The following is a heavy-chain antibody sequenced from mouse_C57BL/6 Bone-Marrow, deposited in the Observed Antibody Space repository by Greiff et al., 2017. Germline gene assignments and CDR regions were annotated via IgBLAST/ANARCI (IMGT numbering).Heavy chain of an antibody. CDR1: GYTFTSYW. CDR3: AIPLYYYGSSYGY. J-gene: IGHJ2*01. Sequence: QVQLQQPGAELVKPGASVKLSCKASGYTFTSYWMQWVKQRPGQGLEWIGEIDPSDSYTNYNQKFKGKATLTVDTSSSTAYMQLSSLTSEDSAVYYCAIPLYYYGSSYGYWGQGTTLTVSS. D-gene: IGHD1-1*01. CDR2: IDPSDSYT. V-gene: IGHV1-50*01.